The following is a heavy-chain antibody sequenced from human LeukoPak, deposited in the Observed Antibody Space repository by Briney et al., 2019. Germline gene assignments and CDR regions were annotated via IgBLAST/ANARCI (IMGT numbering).Heavy chain of an antibody. J-gene: IGHJ4*02. CDR2: IWYDGSNK. CDR1: GFTFSSYV. CDR3: ARVLGSSAPLPDY. Sequence: GGSLRLSCAASGFTFSSYVMHWVRQAPGKGLEWVAVIWYDGSNKYYADSVKGRFTISRDNSKNTLYLQMNSLRAEDTAVYYCARVLGSSAPLPDYWGQGTLVTVSS. V-gene: IGHV3-33*01. D-gene: IGHD6-6*01.